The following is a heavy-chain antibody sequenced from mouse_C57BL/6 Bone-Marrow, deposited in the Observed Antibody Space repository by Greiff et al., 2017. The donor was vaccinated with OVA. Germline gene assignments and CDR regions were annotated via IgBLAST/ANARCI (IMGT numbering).Heavy chain of an antibody. V-gene: IGHV1-81*01. D-gene: IGHD1-1*01. CDR1: GYTFTSYG. CDR3: ARDHYGSSPAWFAY. Sequence: VQLQQSGAELARPGASVKLSCKASGYTFTSYGISWVKQRTGQGLEWIGEIYPRSGNTYYNEKFKGKATLTADKSSSTAYMELRSLTSEDSAVYFCARDHYGSSPAWFAYWGQGTLVTVSA. CDR2: IYPRSGNT. J-gene: IGHJ3*01.